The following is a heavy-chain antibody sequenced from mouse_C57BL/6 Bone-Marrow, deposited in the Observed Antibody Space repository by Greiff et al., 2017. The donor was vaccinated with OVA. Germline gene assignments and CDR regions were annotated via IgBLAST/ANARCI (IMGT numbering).Heavy chain of an antibody. Sequence: DVLLVASWGGLVKPGGSLKLSCAASGFTFSSYAMSWVRQTPEKRLEWVATISDGGSYTYYPDNVKGRFTISRDNAKNNRYLQMSHLKSEDTAMYYCGRDSVYYFDYWGHGTTLTVSS. CDR1: GFTFSSYA. CDR2: ISDGGSYT. J-gene: IGHJ2*01. V-gene: IGHV5-4*01. CDR3: GRDSVYYFDY.